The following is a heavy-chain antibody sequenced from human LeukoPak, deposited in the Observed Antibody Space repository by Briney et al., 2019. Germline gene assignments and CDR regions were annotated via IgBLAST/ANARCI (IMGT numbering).Heavy chain of an antibody. CDR2: IWYDGSNK. D-gene: IGHD3-10*01. Sequence: QPGRSLRLSCAASGFTFSSYGMHWVRQAPGKGLEWVAVIWYDGSNKYYAESVKGRFTISRDNSKNTLYLQMNSLRAEDTAVYYCARDYGSGSYSDYWGQGTLVTVSS. CDR1: GFTFSSYG. V-gene: IGHV3-33*01. J-gene: IGHJ4*02. CDR3: ARDYGSGSYSDY.